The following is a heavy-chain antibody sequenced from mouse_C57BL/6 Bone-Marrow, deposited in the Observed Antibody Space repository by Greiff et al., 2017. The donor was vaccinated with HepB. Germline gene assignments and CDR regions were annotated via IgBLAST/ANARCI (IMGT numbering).Heavy chain of an antibody. D-gene: IGHD1-1*01. CDR1: GYTFTSYW. V-gene: IGHV1-59*01. CDR2: IDPSDSYT. J-gene: IGHJ3*01. Sequence: QVQLQQPGAELVRPGTSVKLSCKASGYTFTSYWMHWVKQRPGQGLEWIGVIDPSDSYTNYNQKFKCKATLTVDTSSSTAYMQLSSLTSEDSAVYYCARSRYYGSSGFAYWGQGTLVTVSA. CDR3: ARSRYYGSSGFAY.